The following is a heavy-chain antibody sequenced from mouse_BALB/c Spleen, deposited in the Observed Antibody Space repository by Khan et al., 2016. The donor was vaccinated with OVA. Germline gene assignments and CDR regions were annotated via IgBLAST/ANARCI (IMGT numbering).Heavy chain of an antibody. V-gene: IGHV1S137*01. CDR3: TRRGGNRFAY. CDR1: GYTFTDFT. Sequence: QVLLTESGAELVRPGVSVKISCKGSGYTFTDFTMHWVKQSHAKSLVWIGVISTYYGDVTYNQKFKGKATMTVDKSSSTAYMELGRLVSEDSAIYYGTRRGGNRFAYWGQGTLVTVSA. J-gene: IGHJ3*01. CDR2: ISTYYGDV.